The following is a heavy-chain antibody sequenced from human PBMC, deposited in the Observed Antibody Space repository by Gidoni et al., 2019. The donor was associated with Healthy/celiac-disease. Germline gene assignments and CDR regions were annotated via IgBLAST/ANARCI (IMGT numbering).Heavy chain of an antibody. CDR1: GLTFSSYA. CDR3: VKDRGIGVVVVAAARAFDY. CDR2: ISSNGGST. D-gene: IGHD2-15*01. J-gene: IGHJ4*02. Sequence: EVQLVESGGGLVQPGGALRLSCSASGLTFSSYAAHWVRQAPGKGLEYVSAISSNGGSTYYADSVKGRCTISRDNSKNTLYLQMSSLRAEDTAVYYCVKDRGIGVVVVAAARAFDYWGQGTLVTVSS. V-gene: IGHV3-64D*06.